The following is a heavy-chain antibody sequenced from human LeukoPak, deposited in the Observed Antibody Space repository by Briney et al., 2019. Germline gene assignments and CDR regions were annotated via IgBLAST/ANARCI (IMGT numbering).Heavy chain of an antibody. CDR1: GFSFIRNG. V-gene: IGHV3-48*01. CDR2: TSSSSESK. J-gene: IGHJ4*02. CDR3: ARDQVGGTLPFDY. D-gene: IGHD1-26*01. Sequence: GGSLRLSCAASGFSFIRNGMNWVRQAPGKGLEWVSYTSSSSESKYYADSVRGRFTISRDNIKGSLYLQMNSLRAEDTAVYYCARDQVGGTLPFDYWGPGILVTVSS.